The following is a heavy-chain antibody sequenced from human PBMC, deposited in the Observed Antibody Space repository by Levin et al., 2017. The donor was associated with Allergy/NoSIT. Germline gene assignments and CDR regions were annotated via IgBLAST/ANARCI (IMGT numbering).Heavy chain of an antibody. V-gene: IGHV4-4*02. CDR2: IYHSGST. J-gene: IGHJ4*02. CDR3: ARDFGDYDSRGYYFDY. CDR1: GGSISSINW. Sequence: SQTLSLPCAVSGGSISSINWWSWVRQPPGKGLEWIGEIYHSGSTNYNPSLKSRVTISVDKFNNQFSLKLSSVTAADTAVYYCARDFGDYDSRGYYFDYWGQGALVTVSS. D-gene: IGHD3-22*01.